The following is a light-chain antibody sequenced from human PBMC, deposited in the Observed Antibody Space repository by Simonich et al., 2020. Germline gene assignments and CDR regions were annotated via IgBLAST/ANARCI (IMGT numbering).Light chain of an antibody. V-gene: IGLV6-57*03. CDR1: SGSIASNY. CDR2: EEN. CDR3: QSYDSSNHRV. J-gene: IGLJ3*02. Sequence: NFMLTQPHSVSESPGKTVTISCTRSSGSIASNYVQWYRQRPGSAPTTVIYEENQRPSGVPDRFSGSIDSSSNSASLTISGLKTEDEADYYCQSYDSSNHRVFGGGTKLTVL.